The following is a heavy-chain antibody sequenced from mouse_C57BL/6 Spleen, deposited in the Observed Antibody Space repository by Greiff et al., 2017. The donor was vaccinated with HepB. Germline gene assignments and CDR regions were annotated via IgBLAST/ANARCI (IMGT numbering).Heavy chain of an antibody. V-gene: IGHV1-4*01. Sequence: VKLMESGAELARPGASVKMSCKASGYTFTSYTMHWVKQRPGQGLEWIGYINPSSGYTKYNQKFKDKATLTADKSSRTAYMQLSSLTSEDSAVYYCARGVQYDYYGSEVDYWGQGTTLTVSS. CDR2: INPSSGYT. CDR1: GYTFTSYT. J-gene: IGHJ2*01. CDR3: ARGVQYDYYGSEVDY. D-gene: IGHD1-1*01.